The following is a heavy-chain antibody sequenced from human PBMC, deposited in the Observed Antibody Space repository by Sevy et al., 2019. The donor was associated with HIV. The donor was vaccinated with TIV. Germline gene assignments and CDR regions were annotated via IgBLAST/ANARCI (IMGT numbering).Heavy chain of an antibody. CDR3: ARAGGHRKLAAAGDY. D-gene: IGHD6-13*01. V-gene: IGHV3-30-3*01. CDR2: ISYDGSNK. CDR1: GFTFSSYA. Sequence: GGSLRLSCAASGFTFSSYAMHWVRQAPGKGLEWVAVISYDGSNKYYADSVKGRFTISRDNSKNTLYLQMNSLRAEDTAVYDCARAGGHRKLAAAGDYWGQGTLVTVSS. J-gene: IGHJ4*02.